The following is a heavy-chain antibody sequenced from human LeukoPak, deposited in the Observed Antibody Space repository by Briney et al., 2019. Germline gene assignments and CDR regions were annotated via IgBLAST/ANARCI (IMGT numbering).Heavy chain of an antibody. V-gene: IGHV3-74*01. D-gene: IGHD3-22*01. CDR1: GFTFSSYW. CDR2: INTDGSTT. J-gene: IGHJ4*02. CDR3: ARGSYSSSWYYYDSSGYYHFDY. Sequence: GGSLRLSCAASGFTFSSYWMHWVRQVPGKGLVWVSGINTDGSTTSYADSVKGRFTISRDNSKNTLYLQMNSLRAEDTAVYYCARGSYSSSWYYYDSSGYYHFDYWGQGTLVTVSS.